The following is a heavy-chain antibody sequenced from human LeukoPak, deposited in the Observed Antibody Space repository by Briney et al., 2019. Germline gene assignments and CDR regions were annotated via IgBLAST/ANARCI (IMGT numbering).Heavy chain of an antibody. V-gene: IGHV1-69*04. D-gene: IGHD6-13*01. J-gene: IGHJ6*03. Sequence: GASVKVSCKASGGTFSSYAISWVRQAPGQGLEWMGRIIPILGIANYAQKFQGRVTITTDESTSTAYMELSRLRSDDTAVYYCARCEQQLTFMDVWGKGTTVTVSS. CDR2: IIPILGIA. CDR1: GGTFSSYA. CDR3: ARCEQQLTFMDV.